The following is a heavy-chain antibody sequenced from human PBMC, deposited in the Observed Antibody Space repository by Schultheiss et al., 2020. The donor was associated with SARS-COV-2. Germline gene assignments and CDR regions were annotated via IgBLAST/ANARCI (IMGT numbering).Heavy chain of an antibody. CDR2: IGYDGNSQ. Sequence: GGSLRLSCAGSGFSFVGFGMHWVRQAPGKGLEWVAFIGYDGNSQYYVDSVKGRFTISRDNAKNTLYLQMNSLRPEDTAVYYCAKDNPFAGITVGGIVDYWGQGTLGTVSS. J-gene: IGHJ4*02. CDR3: AKDNPFAGITVGGIVDY. CDR1: GFSFVGFG. V-gene: IGHV3-30*02. D-gene: IGHD1-14*01.